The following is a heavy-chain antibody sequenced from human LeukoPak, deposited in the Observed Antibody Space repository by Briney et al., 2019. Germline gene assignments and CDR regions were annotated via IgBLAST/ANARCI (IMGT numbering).Heavy chain of an antibody. CDR2: INPNSGGT. V-gene: IGHV1-2*02. CDR1: GYTFTGYY. J-gene: IGHJ5*02. CDR3: AGSYSSGWYRWFDP. Sequence: GASVKVSCKASGYTFTGYYMHWVRQAPGQGLEWMGWINPNSGGTNYAQKFQGRVTMTRDTSISTAYMELSRLRSDDTAVYYCAGSYSSGWYRWFDPWGQGTLVTVSS. D-gene: IGHD6-19*01.